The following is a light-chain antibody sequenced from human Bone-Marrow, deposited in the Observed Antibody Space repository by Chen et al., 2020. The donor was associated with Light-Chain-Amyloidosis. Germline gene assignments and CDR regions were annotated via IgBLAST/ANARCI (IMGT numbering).Light chain of an antibody. J-gene: IGLJ3*02. Sequence: SYVLTQPSSVSVAPGQTATIACGGNNIGSTSVHWYQQTPGQAPLLVVYDGSDRPSGVSSRFSGSKSGNTASLTISGLQAEDQADYYCCSYGGRGSLEVVFGGGTKLTVL. CDR1: NIGSTS. V-gene: IGLV3-21*02. CDR2: DGS. CDR3: CSYGGRGSLEVV.